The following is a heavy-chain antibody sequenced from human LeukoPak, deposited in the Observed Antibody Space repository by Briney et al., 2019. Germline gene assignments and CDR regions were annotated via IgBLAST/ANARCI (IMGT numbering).Heavy chain of an antibody. D-gene: IGHD3-16*01. CDR1: GFTFRSYA. Sequence: GRSLSLSCASSGFTFRSYAMHWVRQARGRVREWVALISYDGSNKYYADSVKGRFTISRDNSKNTLYLQMNSLRAEDTAVYYCARDPSNSMGGSYSHYYYYYMDVWGKETRVTISS. V-gene: IGHV3-30*04. CDR3: ARDPSNSMGGSYSHYYYYYMDV. CDR2: ISYDGSNK. J-gene: IGHJ6*03.